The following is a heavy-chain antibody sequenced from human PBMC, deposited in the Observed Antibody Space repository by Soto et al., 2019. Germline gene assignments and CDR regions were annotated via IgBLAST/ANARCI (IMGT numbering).Heavy chain of an antibody. CDR1: GGSISSYY. CDR3: ARESRDGYNPEWFDP. J-gene: IGHJ5*02. D-gene: IGHD5-12*01. Sequence: LSLTCTVSGGSISSYYWSWIRQPPGKGLEWIGYIYYSGSTNYNPSLKSRVTISVDTSKNQFSLKLSSVTAADTAVYYCARESRDGYNPEWFDPWGQGTLVTVSS. V-gene: IGHV4-59*01. CDR2: IYYSGST.